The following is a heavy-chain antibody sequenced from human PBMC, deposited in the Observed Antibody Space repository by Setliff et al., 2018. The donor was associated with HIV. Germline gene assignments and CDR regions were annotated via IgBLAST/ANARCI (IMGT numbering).Heavy chain of an antibody. CDR2: INHRGIA. CDR3: ARAQIAAPRPYEY. J-gene: IGHJ4*02. D-gene: IGHD6-6*01. Sequence: SETLSLTCAVYGGSFSGYYWTWIRQSPSGLEWIGEINHRGIANSSPSLKSRVTISIDTSKNQFSLRLTSVTAADTALYYCARAQIAAPRPYEYWGQGTLGTV. CDR1: GGSFSGYY. V-gene: IGHV4-34*01.